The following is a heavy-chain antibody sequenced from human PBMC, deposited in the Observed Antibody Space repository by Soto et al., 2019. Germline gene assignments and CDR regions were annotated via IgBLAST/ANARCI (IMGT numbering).Heavy chain of an antibody. CDR2: IGAYNGDT. V-gene: IGHV1-18*01. Sequence: QVQLVQSGAEMRKPGASVKVSCKASGYTFTIYGVNWVRQAPGQGLEWMGWIGAYNGDTNYAQTLQGRVTMTTDTSTSTAYMELRSLRSDDTAVYYCARGTGTTSEGSLFDYWGQGTLVTVSS. D-gene: IGHD1-1*01. CDR3: ARGTGTTSEGSLFDY. J-gene: IGHJ4*02. CDR1: GYTFTIYG.